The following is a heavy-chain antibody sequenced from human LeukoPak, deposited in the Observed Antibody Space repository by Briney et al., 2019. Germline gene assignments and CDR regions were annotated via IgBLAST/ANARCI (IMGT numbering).Heavy chain of an antibody. CDR2: IRYDGSNK. CDR1: GFTFSSYG. V-gene: IGHV3-30*02. D-gene: IGHD2-2*01. CDR3: SKWKAIVLVPAARSPIDY. Sequence: GGSLRLSCAASGFTFSSYGMHWVRQAPGKGLEWVAFIRYDGSNKYYAGSVKGRFTISRDNSKNTLYLQMNSLRAEDTAVYYCSKWKAIVLVPAARSPIDYWGQGTLVTVSS. J-gene: IGHJ4*02.